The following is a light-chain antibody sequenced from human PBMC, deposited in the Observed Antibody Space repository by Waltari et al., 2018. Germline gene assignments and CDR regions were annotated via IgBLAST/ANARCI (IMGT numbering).Light chain of an antibody. J-gene: IGKJ2*01. Sequence: KTNQDISTSLSGFQKKPRKAPQLLIYDASSWQACVPARFSGTGSGTAFSFTITSLQPEDSATYYCQHYHRLPYTFGRGTNLQIK. V-gene: IGKV1-33*01. CDR1: QDISTS. CDR2: DAS. CDR3: QHYHRLPYT.